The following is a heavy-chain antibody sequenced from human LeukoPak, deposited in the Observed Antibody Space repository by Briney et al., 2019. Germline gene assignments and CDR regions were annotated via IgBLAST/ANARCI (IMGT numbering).Heavy chain of an antibody. D-gene: IGHD1-26*01. CDR1: GGSVSSGSYY. CDR2: IYYSGST. Sequence: PSETLSLTCTVSGGSVSSGSYYWSWLRQPPGKGLEWIGYIYYSGSTNYNPSLKSRVTISVDTSKNQFSLKLSSVTAADTAVYYCARDRPDSGSYGAHYFDYWGQGTLVTVSS. CDR3: ARDRPDSGSYGAHYFDY. V-gene: IGHV4-61*01. J-gene: IGHJ4*02.